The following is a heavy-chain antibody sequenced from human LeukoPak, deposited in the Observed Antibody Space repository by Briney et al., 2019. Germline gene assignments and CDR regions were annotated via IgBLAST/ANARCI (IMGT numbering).Heavy chain of an antibody. J-gene: IGHJ4*02. CDR1: GFTFSSNS. D-gene: IGHD6-19*01. V-gene: IGHV3-53*01. Sequence: GGSLRLSFPASGFTFSSNSMSWVRQPPGKGREWVSVIYSGGSTYYADSVKGRFTISRDNSKNTLYLQMNSLRAEDTAVYYCARDSSGWYYTLDYWGQGTLVTVSS. CDR2: IYSGGST. CDR3: ARDSSGWYYTLDY.